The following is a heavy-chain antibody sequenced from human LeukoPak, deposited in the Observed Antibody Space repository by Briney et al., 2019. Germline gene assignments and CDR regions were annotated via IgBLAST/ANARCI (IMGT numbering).Heavy chain of an antibody. V-gene: IGHV3-30*03. D-gene: IGHD3-3*01. CDR1: GFIFSSYG. CDR2: ISYDGSNK. CDR3: ARDPAKFWSGHDY. J-gene: IGHJ4*02. Sequence: TGGSLRLSCTASGFIFSSYGMHWVRQAPGKGLEWVAVISYDGSNKYYADSVKGRFTISRDNSKSTLYVQMNSLRAEDTAVYYCARDPAKFWSGHDYWGQGTLVTVS.